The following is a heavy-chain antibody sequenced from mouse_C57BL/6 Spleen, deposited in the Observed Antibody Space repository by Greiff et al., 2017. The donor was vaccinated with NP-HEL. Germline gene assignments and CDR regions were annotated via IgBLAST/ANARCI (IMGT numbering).Heavy chain of an antibody. Sequence: QVQLQQSGAELARPGASVKLSCKASGYTFTSYGISWVKQRTGQGLEWIGEIYPRSGNTYYNEKFKGKATLTADKSSSTAYMELRSLTSEDSAVYFGAKEGTYYYDWYFDVWGTGTTVTVAS. CDR2: IYPRSGNT. J-gene: IGHJ1*03. CDR3: AKEGTYYYDWYFDV. D-gene: IGHD1-1*01. V-gene: IGHV1-81*01. CDR1: GYTFTSYG.